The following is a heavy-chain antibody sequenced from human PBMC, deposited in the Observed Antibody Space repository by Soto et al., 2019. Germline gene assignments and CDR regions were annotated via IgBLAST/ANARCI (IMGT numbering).Heavy chain of an antibody. J-gene: IGHJ4*02. CDR3: ARSGFSYGPNPLLY. D-gene: IGHD5-18*01. V-gene: IGHV4-30-4*01. Sequence: PSETLSLTCTVSGGSISGTNNYWSWIRQSPGKGLEWIGYIYYSGSTYYNPSLKSRITISVDTSKNQFSLKLSSVTAADTAVYYCARSGFSYGPNPLLYWGQGTLVTVSS. CDR2: IYYSGST. CDR1: GGSISGTNNY.